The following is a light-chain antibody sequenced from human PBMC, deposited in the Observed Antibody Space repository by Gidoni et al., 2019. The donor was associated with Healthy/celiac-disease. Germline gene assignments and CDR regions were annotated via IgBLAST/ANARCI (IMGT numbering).Light chain of an antibody. CDR1: QSVRSH. Sequence: EIVMTQSPATLSVSPGERATLPCRASQSVRSHLAWYQQKPGQAPKLLIYGASTRATGIPARVSGSGSGTEFTLTISNLQSEDFAVYYCQQYNNWPPNTFGQGTKLEIK. J-gene: IGKJ2*01. V-gene: IGKV3-15*01. CDR3: QQYNNWPPNT. CDR2: GAS.